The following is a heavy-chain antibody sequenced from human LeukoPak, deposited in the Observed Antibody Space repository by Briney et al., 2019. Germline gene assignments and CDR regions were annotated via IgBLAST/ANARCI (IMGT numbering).Heavy chain of an antibody. CDR2: ISGSGGST. D-gene: IGHD3-22*01. J-gene: IGHJ4*02. CDR1: GFTLSSYA. Sequence: GGSLRLSCAASGFTLSSYATSWVRQAPGKGLEWVSAISGSGGSTYYADSVKGRFTISRDNSKNTLYLQMNSLRAEDTAVYYCAKPLGYYYDSSGYPYWGQGTLVTVSS. CDR3: AKPLGYYYDSSGYPY. V-gene: IGHV3-23*01.